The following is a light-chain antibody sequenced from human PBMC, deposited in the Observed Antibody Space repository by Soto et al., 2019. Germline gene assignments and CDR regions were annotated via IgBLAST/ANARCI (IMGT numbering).Light chain of an antibody. CDR3: QVWDSSSDHVV. V-gene: IGLV3-21*02. Sequence: SYELTQPPSVSVAPGQTARITCGGNNIGSKSVHWYQQNPGQAPVLVVYDDSDRPSGIPERFSGSNSGNTATLTISRVAAGDEADYYCQVWDSSSDHVVFGGGTKLTVL. CDR1: NIGSKS. CDR2: DDS. J-gene: IGLJ2*01.